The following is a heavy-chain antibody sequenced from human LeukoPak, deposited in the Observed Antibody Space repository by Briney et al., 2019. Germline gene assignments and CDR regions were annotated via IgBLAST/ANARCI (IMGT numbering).Heavy chain of an antibody. Sequence: GGSLRLSCAASGFTFSSYAMHWVRQAPGKGLEWVAVISYDGSNKYYADSVKGRFTISRDNSKNTLYLQMNSLRAEDTAVYYCGGVKIQFWGQGTLVTVSS. D-gene: IGHD1-26*01. CDR3: GGVKIQF. J-gene: IGHJ1*01. CDR2: ISYDGSNK. V-gene: IGHV3-30-3*01. CDR1: GFTFSSYA.